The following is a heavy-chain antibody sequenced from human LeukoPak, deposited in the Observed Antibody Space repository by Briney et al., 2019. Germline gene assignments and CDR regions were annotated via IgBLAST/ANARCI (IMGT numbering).Heavy chain of an antibody. D-gene: IGHD4-17*01. CDR3: AKYSLDYGDPKDY. J-gene: IGHJ4*02. V-gene: IGHV3-23*01. CDR2: ISGSGGST. Sequence: AISGSGGSTYYADSVKGRFTISRDNSKNTLYLQMNSLRAEDTAVYYCAKYSLDYGDPKDYWGQGTLVTVSS.